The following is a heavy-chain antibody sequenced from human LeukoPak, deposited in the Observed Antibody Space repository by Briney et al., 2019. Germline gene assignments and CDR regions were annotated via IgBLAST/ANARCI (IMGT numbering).Heavy chain of an antibody. CDR2: IRGSGGST. J-gene: IGHJ4*02. D-gene: IGHD6-13*01. CDR3: ANSQDLASSWHLLEDNYFDY. CDR1: GFTFSGYA. V-gene: IGHV3-23*01. Sequence: PGGSLRLSCAASGFTFSGYAMSWVRQAPGKGMECVSAIRGSGGSTYYADSVKGRFTISRDNSKNTLYLQMNSLTAEDTAVYYCANSQDLASSWHLLEDNYFDYWGQGTLVTVSS.